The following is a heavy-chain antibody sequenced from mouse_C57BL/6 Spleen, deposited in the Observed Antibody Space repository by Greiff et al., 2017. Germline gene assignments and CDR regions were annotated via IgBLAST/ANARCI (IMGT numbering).Heavy chain of an antibody. J-gene: IGHJ4*01. V-gene: IGHV1-42*01. Sequence: VQLQQSGPELVKPGASVKISCKASGYSFTGYYMNWVKQSPEKSLEWIGEINPSTGGTTYNQKFKAKATLTVDKSSSTAYMQLTSLTSEDSAVYYCARRELPYYAMDYWGQGTSVTVSS. CDR2: INPSTGGT. CDR3: ARRELPYYAMDY. CDR1: GYSFTGYY.